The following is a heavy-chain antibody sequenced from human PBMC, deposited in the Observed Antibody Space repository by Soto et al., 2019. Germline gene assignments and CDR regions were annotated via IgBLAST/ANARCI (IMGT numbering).Heavy chain of an antibody. CDR3: VKDFRVGYDWTHD. J-gene: IGHJ4*02. Sequence: DVQLLESGGDLVQPGGSLRLSCAASGFIFSNYAMSWVRQAPGKGLEGVSLIRGSGGPTNYADAVKGRFTVSRDNSKNTLLLQMNRLRAEDTAVYYCVKDFRVGYDWTHDWGQGTLVTVSS. CDR1: GFIFSNYA. V-gene: IGHV3-23*01. CDR2: IRGSGGPT. D-gene: IGHD5-12*01.